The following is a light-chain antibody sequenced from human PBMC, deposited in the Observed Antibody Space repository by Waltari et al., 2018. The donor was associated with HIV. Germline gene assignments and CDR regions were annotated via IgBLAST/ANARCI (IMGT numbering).Light chain of an antibody. Sequence: QSALTQPASVSGSPGQSITISCPGTSSDVGGYNYVSWYQQHPGKAPKLMISEVTNRPSGVSYRFSGSKSGNTASLTISGLLGEDEADYYCSSYTSSSTYVFGTGTKVTVL. CDR3: SSYTSSSTYV. CDR2: EVT. CDR1: SSDVGGYNY. V-gene: IGLV2-14*01. J-gene: IGLJ1*01.